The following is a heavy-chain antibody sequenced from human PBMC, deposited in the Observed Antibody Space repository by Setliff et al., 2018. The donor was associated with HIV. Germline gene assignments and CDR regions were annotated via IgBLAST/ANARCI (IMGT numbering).Heavy chain of an antibody. CDR3: VRDPGGIYDAFDV. D-gene: IGHD1-26*01. J-gene: IGHJ3*01. CDR1: GFSFSRYW. CDR2: INYDENSE. Sequence: PGGSLRLSCAASGFSFSRYWMSWVRQAPGKGLEWVAFINYDENSEYYADSVKGRFTISRDNAKNSLDLEMHSLTDEDTAVYYCVRDPGGIYDAFDVWGQGTMVTVSS. V-gene: IGHV3-7*01.